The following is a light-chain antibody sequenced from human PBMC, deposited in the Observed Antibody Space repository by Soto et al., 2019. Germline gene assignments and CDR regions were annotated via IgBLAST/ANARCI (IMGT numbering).Light chain of an antibody. V-gene: IGKV1-39*01. CDR1: QSISSY. CDR3: QQSYSAPRT. CDR2: AAS. Sequence: DIQMTRSPSSLSASVGDRVTITCRASQSISSYLNWYQQKPGKAPKLLIYAASSLQSGVPSRFSGSGSGTDFTLTISSLQPEDFATYYCQQSYSAPRTFCQGTKVEIK. J-gene: IGKJ1*01.